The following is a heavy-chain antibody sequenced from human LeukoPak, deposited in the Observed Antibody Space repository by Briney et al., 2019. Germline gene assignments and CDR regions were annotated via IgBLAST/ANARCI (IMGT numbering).Heavy chain of an antibody. Sequence: GGSLRLSCVVSGFRFSSSWMSWVRQAPGKGLEWVANINQDGGDKYYVDSVKGRFNISRDNAKDSLHLQMDSLRAEDTAVYYCARVGSVDLKWFNPWGQGKMVTVSS. CDR2: INQDGGDK. CDR1: GFRFSSSW. CDR3: ARVGSVDLKWFNP. V-gene: IGHV3-7*01. D-gene: IGHD3-3*01. J-gene: IGHJ5*02.